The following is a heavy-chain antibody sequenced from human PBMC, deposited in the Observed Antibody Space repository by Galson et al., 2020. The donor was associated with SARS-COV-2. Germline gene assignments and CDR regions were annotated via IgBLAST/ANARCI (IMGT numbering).Heavy chain of an antibody. CDR3: AKRRQIFALGYDDRDV. Sequence: GGSLRLSCAASGFGFSHFGMHWVRQAPGKGLEWVAVMSYEGSIKYYAASVKGQFTISKDNSKNTLYLQMNSLKIEDTAVDYCAKRRQIFALGYDDRDVWGHGTTVTVSS. CDR2: MSYEGSIK. D-gene: IGHD3-3*01. V-gene: IGHV3-30*18. CDR1: GFGFSHFG. J-gene: IGHJ6*02.